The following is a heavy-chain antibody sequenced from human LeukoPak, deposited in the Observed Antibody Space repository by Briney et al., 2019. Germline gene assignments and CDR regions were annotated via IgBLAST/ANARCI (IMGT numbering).Heavy chain of an antibody. Sequence: ASVKVSCKASGYTFTSYYMHWVRQAPGQGLEWMGWINPNSGGTNYAQKFQGRVTMTRDTSISTAYMELSRLRSDDTAVYYCAREDCSGGSCHAFDIWGQGTMVTVSS. CDR2: INPNSGGT. CDR1: GYTFTSYY. V-gene: IGHV1-2*02. CDR3: AREDCSGGSCHAFDI. D-gene: IGHD2-15*01. J-gene: IGHJ3*02.